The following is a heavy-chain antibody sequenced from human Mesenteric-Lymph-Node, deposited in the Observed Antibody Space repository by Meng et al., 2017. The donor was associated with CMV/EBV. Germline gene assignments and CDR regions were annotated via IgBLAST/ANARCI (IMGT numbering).Heavy chain of an antibody. J-gene: IGHJ4*02. CDR1: GFSLSNSGVG. CDR2: VYWDDDK. D-gene: IGHD1-26*01. CDR3: AHSLSRSGSYDY. V-gene: IGHV2-5*02. Sequence: CTCSGFSLSNSGVGVGWIRQPPGKALEWLALVYWDDDKRYSPSLNNRLTITKDTSKNQVVLTMTNMDPVDTATYYCAHSLSRSGSYDYWGQGTLVTVSS.